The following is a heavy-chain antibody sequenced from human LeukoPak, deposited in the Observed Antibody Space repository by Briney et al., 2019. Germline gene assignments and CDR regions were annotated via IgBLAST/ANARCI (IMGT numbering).Heavy chain of an antibody. V-gene: IGHV1-2*02. CDR1: GNTFTGYY. Sequence: ASVKVSCKASGNTFTGYYMHWVRHSPEQGLEWMGWINPNSGGTNYAQKFQGRVTMTRDTSISTAYMNRLRSDDTAVYYCARLSVSSWYPYLDYWGQGSLVTVSS. J-gene: IGHJ4*02. D-gene: IGHD6-13*01. CDR3: ARLSVSSWYPYLDY. CDR2: INPNSGGT.